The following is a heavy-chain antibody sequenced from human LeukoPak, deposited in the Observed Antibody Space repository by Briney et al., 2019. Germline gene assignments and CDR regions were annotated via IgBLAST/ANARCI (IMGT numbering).Heavy chain of an antibody. V-gene: IGHV3-21*06. J-gene: IGHJ6*04. D-gene: IGHD3-10*02. CDR3: AELGITMIGGV. Sequence: GGSLRLSCAASGFTFSSYSMNWVRQAPGKGLEWVSSTTSSSSYIYYADSVKGRFTISRDNAKNSLYLQMNSLTAEDTAVYYCAELGITMIGGVWGKGTTVTISS. CDR2: TTSSSSYI. CDR1: GFTFSSYS.